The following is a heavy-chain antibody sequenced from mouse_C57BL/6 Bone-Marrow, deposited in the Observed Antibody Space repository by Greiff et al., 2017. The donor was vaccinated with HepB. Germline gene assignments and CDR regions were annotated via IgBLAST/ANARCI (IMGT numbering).Heavy chain of an antibody. D-gene: IGHD2-1*01. CDR3: TLYGNYVNYFDY. V-gene: IGHV14-4*01. J-gene: IGHJ2*01. CDR1: GFNIKDDY. Sequence: EVQGVESGAELVRPGASVKLSCTASGFNIKDDYMHWVKQRPEQGLEWIGWVDPENGDTEYASKFQGKATITADTSSNTAYLQLSSLTSEDTAVYYCTLYGNYVNYFDYWGQGTTLTVSS. CDR2: VDPENGDT.